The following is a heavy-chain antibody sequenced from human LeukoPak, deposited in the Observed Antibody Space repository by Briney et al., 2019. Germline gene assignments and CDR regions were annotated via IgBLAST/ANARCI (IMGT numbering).Heavy chain of an antibody. Sequence: PGGSLRLSCAASGFTFSNAWMSWVRQAPGKGLEWVGRIKSKTDGGTTDYAAPVKGRFTISRDDSKNTLYLQMNSLKTGDTAVYYCTRPEYYGSGSYYDYWGQGTLVTVSS. D-gene: IGHD3-10*01. J-gene: IGHJ4*02. CDR3: TRPEYYGSGSYYDY. CDR2: IKSKTDGGTT. CDR1: GFTFSNAW. V-gene: IGHV3-15*01.